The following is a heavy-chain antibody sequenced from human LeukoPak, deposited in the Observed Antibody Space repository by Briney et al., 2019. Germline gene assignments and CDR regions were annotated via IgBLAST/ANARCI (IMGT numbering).Heavy chain of an antibody. V-gene: IGHV3-30*02. CDR1: GFTFSSYG. CDR2: IRYDGSNK. CDR3: AKDSTTVTTFIDY. Sequence: PGGSLRLSCAASGFTFSSYGMHWARQAPGKVLEWVAFIRYDGSNKYYADSVKGRFTISRDNSKNTLYLQMNSLRAEDTAVYYCAKDSTTVTTFIDYWGQGTLVTVSS. D-gene: IGHD4-17*01. J-gene: IGHJ4*02.